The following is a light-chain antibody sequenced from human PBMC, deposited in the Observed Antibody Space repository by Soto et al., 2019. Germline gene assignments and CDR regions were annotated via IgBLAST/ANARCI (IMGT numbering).Light chain of an antibody. CDR2: SVS. CDR3: ISYTVSRSYV. J-gene: IGLJ1*01. Sequence: QSALTQPASVSGSPGQSITISCSGTSSDIGTYDHVAWFQQFPGKTPKLVIYSVSDRPSGVSHRFSGSKSGNTASLTISGLQADDEADYYCISYTVSRSYVFGTGTKVTV. V-gene: IGLV2-14*01. CDR1: SSDIGTYDH.